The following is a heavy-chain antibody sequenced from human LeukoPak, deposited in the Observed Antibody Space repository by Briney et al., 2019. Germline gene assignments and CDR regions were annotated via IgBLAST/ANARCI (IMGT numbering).Heavy chain of an antibody. J-gene: IGHJ4*02. CDR1: GFTFSNYA. Sequence: PGGSLRLSCAASGFTFSNYAMSWVRQAPGKGLEWVSAISGSGDSTYYADSVKGRFTISRDNAKNTLYLQMNSLRAEDTAAYYCVRGNFNGGIDYWGQGTLVTVSS. D-gene: IGHD3-10*01. CDR3: VRGNFNGGIDY. CDR2: ISGSGDST. V-gene: IGHV3-23*01.